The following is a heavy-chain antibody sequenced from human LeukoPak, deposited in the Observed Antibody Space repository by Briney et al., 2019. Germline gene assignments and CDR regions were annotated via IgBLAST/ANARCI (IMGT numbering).Heavy chain of an antibody. J-gene: IGHJ5*02. CDR3: ARDRGAYCSGGSCYSRNWFDP. D-gene: IGHD2-15*01. Sequence: PGGSLRLSCAASGFTFSSYWMHWVRQAPGKGLVWVSRINSDGSSTSYADSVKGRFTISRDNAKNTLYLQMSSLRAEDTAVYYCARDRGAYCSGGSCYSRNWFDPWGQGTLVTVSS. CDR2: INSDGSST. V-gene: IGHV3-74*01. CDR1: GFTFSSYW.